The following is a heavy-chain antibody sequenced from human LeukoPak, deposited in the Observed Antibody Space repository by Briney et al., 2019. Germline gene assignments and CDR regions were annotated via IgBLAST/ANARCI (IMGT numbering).Heavy chain of an antibody. CDR1: GGSITNSDYF. V-gene: IGHV4-39*01. CDR3: ASLDASLAHLSGSFPDY. J-gene: IGHJ4*02. CDR2: VDYSGRP. Sequence: SETLSLTCTVSGGSITNSDYFWGWIRQPPGKGLEWMGNVDYSGRPHRNPSLMGRVTINADRSRNQFSLNLSSVTAADTAVYFCASLDASLAHLSGSFPDYWGQGALVTVSS. D-gene: IGHD3-10*01.